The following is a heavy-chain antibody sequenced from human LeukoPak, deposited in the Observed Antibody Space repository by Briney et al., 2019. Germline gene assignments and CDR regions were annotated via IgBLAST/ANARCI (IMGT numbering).Heavy chain of an antibody. J-gene: IGHJ5*02. D-gene: IGHD6-19*01. V-gene: IGHV1-2*02. CDR3: AKSPGYTSGWSWFGP. Sequence: ASVKVSCKASGYTFTAYYMHWVRQATGQGLEWMGWINPNSGGTNYAQKFQGRVTMTRDTSISTAYMELNSLRSDDTAVYYCAKSPGYTSGWSWFGPWGQGTLVTVSS. CDR1: GYTFTAYY. CDR2: INPNSGGT.